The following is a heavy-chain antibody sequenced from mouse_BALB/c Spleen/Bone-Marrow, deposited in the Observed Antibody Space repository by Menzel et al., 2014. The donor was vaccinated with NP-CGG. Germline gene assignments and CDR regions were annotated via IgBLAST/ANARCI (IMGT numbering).Heavy chain of an antibody. CDR2: IYPADGLT. CDR3: ARMDY. V-gene: IGHV14-3*02. Sequence: VQLQQPGAELVKPGASVKLSCTASGFNIKDTYMHWVKQRPGQGLEWIGRIYPADGLTNYNGMFKDKATLTADRSSSTAYMQLSSLTSVDSAVYFCARMDYWGQGTSVTVSS. CDR1: GFNIKDTY. J-gene: IGHJ4*01.